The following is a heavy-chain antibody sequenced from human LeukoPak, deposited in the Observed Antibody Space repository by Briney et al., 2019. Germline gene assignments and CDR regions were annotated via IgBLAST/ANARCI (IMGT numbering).Heavy chain of an antibody. J-gene: IGHJ6*02. Sequence: GGSLRLSCAASGFTFSDYWMHWVRQVPGKGLVWVSRISSDGSNTRYADSVKGRFTISRDNAKNTLYLQMNSLRAEDTAVYYCARRYAMDVWGQGTPVTVSS. CDR1: GFTFSDYW. CDR2: ISSDGSNT. CDR3: ARRYAMDV. V-gene: IGHV3-74*01.